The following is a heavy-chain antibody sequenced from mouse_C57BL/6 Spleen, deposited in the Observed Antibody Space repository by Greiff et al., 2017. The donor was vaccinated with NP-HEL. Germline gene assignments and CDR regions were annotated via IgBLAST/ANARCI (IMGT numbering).Heavy chain of an antibody. CDR3: ARGDDYHDGSYWYFDV. CDR1: GYTFTTYP. CDR2: FHPYNDDT. Sequence: QVQLKQSGAELVKPGASVKMSCKASGYTFTTYPIEWMKQNHGKSLEWIGNFHPYNDDTKYNEKFKGKATLTVEKSSSTVYLELSRLTSDDSAVYYCARGDDYHDGSYWYFDVWGTGTTVTVSS. D-gene: IGHD2-4*01. J-gene: IGHJ1*03. V-gene: IGHV1-47*01.